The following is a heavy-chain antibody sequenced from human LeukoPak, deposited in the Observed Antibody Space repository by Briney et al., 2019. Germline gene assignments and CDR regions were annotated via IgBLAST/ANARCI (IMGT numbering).Heavy chain of an antibody. J-gene: IGHJ4*02. V-gene: IGHV1-2*02. CDR1: GYTFTGYY. D-gene: IGHD5-18*01. CDR2: INPNSGGA. Sequence: GASVKVSCKASGYTFTGYYMHWVRQAPGQGLEWMGWINPNSGGANYAQKLQGRVTMTRDTSISTAYMELSRRRSDDTAVYYWAREYSYGFYDYWGQGTLVTVSS. CDR3: AREYSYGFYDY.